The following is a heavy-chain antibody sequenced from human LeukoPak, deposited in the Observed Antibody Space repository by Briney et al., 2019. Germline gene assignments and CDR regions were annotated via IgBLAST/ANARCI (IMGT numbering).Heavy chain of an antibody. V-gene: IGHV4-39*01. J-gene: IGHJ4*02. CDR2: IYYSGST. CDR3: ARQDGGNSGIY. D-gene: IGHD4-23*01. Sequence: SETLSLTCTVSGGSFSSSSYYWGWIRQPPGKGLEWVGSIYYSGSTYYNPSLKSRVTISVDTSKNQFSLKLSSVTAADTAVYYCARQDGGNSGIYWGQGTLVTVSS. CDR1: GGSFSSSSYY.